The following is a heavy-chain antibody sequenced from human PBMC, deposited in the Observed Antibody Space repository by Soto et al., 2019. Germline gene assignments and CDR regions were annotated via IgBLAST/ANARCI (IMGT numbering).Heavy chain of an antibody. J-gene: IGHJ5*02. CDR2: IYYSGST. CDR3: ARPKTIGAAADKRWFDP. Sequence: SETLSLTCTVSGGSISSSSYYWGWIRQPPGKGLEWIGSIYYSGSTYYNPSLKSRVTISVDPSKNQFSLKLTSVTAADTAMYYCARPKTIGAAADKRWFDPWGQGTLVTVSS. CDR1: GGSISSSSYY. V-gene: IGHV4-39*01. D-gene: IGHD6-13*01.